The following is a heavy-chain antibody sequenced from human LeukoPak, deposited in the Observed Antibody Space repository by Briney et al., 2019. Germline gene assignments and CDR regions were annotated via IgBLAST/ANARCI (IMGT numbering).Heavy chain of an antibody. J-gene: IGHJ4*02. CDR3: ARVKNHRGIAGAGSDY. V-gene: IGHV3-21*01. D-gene: IGHD6-13*01. Sequence: PGGSLRLSCAASGFTFSSYSMNWVRQAPGKGLEWVSSISSSSSYIYYEDSVKGRFTISRDNAKNSLYLQMSSLRAEDTAVYYCARVKNHRGIAGAGSDYWGQGTLVTVSS. CDR1: GFTFSSYS. CDR2: ISSSSSYI.